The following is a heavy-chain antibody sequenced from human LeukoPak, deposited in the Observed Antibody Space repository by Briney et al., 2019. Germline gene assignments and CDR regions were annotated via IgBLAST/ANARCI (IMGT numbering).Heavy chain of an antibody. CDR1: GFTFSSYA. CDR2: ISGSGGST. CDR3: ATLYRLLYFDY. V-gene: IGHV3-23*01. D-gene: IGHD2-2*01. J-gene: IGHJ4*02. Sequence: GGSLRLSCAASGFTFSSYAMSWVRQAPGKGLEWVSAISGSGGSTYYADSVKGRFTISRDNSKSTLYLQMNSLRAEDTAVYYCATLYRLLYFDYWGQGTLVTVSS.